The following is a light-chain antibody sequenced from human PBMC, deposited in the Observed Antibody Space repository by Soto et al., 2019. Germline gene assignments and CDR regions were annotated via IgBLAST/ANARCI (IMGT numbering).Light chain of an antibody. V-gene: IGKV3-20*01. CDR2: AVS. CDR1: QSVSSSY. Sequence: EIIMTQSPVTLSVSPGERATLSCRASQSVSSSYLAWYQQKPGQAPRLLIYAVSDRATGIPDRFSGSGSGTDFTLTISRLEPEDFAAYYCQQYVGSSRTFGQGTKVDIK. J-gene: IGKJ1*01. CDR3: QQYVGSSRT.